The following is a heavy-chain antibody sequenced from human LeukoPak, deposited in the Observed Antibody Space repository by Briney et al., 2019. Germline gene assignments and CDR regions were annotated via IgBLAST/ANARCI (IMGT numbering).Heavy chain of an antibody. CDR3: VREVKDTTGYYFDY. D-gene: IGHD1-26*01. Sequence: GGSLRLSCAASGFTFSSYTMNWVRQAPGKGLQWVSTVSASSDIHYSDSVKGRFTISRDNARNSLYLQMNSLRDEDTALFYCVREVKDTTGYYFDYWGQGTLVTVSS. CDR2: VSASSDI. CDR1: GFTFSSYT. V-gene: IGHV3-48*02. J-gene: IGHJ4*02.